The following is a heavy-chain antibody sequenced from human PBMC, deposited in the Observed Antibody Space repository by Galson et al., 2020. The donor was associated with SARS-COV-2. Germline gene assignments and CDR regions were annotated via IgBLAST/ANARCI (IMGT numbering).Heavy chain of an antibody. CDR3: ATGPIVATTYNWFDP. CDR1: GYTLTELS. J-gene: IGHJ5*02. V-gene: IGHV1-24*01. Sequence: ASVKVSCKVSGYTLTELSMHWVRQAPGKGLEWMGGFDPEDGETIYAQKFQGRVTMTEDTSTDTAYTELSSLRSEDTAVYYCATGPIVATTYNWFDPWGQGTLVTVSS. D-gene: IGHD5-12*01. CDR2: FDPEDGET.